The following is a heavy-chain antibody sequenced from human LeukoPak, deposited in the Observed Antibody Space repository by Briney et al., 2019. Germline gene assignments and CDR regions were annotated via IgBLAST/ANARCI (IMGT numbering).Heavy chain of an antibody. D-gene: IGHD3-10*01. V-gene: IGHV4-59*08. J-gene: IGHJ4*02. Sequence: SETLSLTCTVAGGSISSYYWSWIRQPPGKGLKWIGYIYYSGSTNYNPSLKSRVTISVDTSKNQFSLKLSSVTAADTAVYYCARSSRGYYGSGSYEYWGQGTLVTVSS. CDR1: GGSISSYY. CDR2: IYYSGST. CDR3: ARSSRGYYGSGSYEY.